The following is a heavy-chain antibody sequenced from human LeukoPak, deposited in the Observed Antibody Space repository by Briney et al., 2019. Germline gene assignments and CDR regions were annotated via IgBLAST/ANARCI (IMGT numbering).Heavy chain of an antibody. CDR2: ISYDGSNK. CDR1: GFTFSSYA. V-gene: IGHV3-30*04. CDR3: ARVKLWFGEEWGGYFDY. Sequence: SGGSLRLSCAASGFTFSSYAMHWVRQAPGKGLEWVAVISYDGSNKYYADSVKGRFTISRDNSKNTLYLQMNSLRAEDTAVYYCARVKLWFGEEWGGYFDYWGQGTLVTVSS. D-gene: IGHD3-10*01. J-gene: IGHJ4*02.